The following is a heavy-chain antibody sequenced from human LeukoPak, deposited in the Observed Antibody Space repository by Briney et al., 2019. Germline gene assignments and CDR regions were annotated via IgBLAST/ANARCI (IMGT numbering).Heavy chain of an antibody. CDR1: GYTXTTYG. J-gene: IGHJ4*02. Sequence: ASVKVSCKSSGYTXTTYGITWVRQAPGQGLEWMGWISTYNGNTNYAQKLQGRVTMTTDTSTSTAYMELRSLRSDDTAMYYCARDRMDTGTYFDYWGQGTLVTVSS. CDR2: ISTYNGNT. D-gene: IGHD5-18*01. CDR3: ARDRMDTGTYFDY. V-gene: IGHV1-18*01.